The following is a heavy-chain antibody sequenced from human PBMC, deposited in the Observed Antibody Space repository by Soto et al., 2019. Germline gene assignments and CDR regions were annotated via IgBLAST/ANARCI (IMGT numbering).Heavy chain of an antibody. Sequence: QVQLVQSGAEVKKPGASVKVSCKASGYTFTSYGITWVRQAPGQGLEWMGWISAYNGNTNYAQKLQGRVTMTTDTSTSTAYMGRRSLRSDDTAVDYCARDDVVYSYGVYYGMDVWGQGTTVTVSS. J-gene: IGHJ6*02. CDR1: GYTFTSYG. D-gene: IGHD5-18*01. V-gene: IGHV1-18*01. CDR2: ISAYNGNT. CDR3: ARDDVVYSYGVYYGMDV.